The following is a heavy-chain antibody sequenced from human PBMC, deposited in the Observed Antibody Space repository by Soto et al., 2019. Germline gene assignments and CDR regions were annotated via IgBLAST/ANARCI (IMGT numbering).Heavy chain of an antibody. CDR3: ARDPGIVGAAFDY. V-gene: IGHV3-21*01. J-gene: IGHJ4*02. Sequence: EVQLVESGGGLVQPGGSLRLSCAASGFTFSSYSMNWVRQAPGKGLEWVSSISSSSSYIYYADSVKGRFTISRDNAKNSLYLQMNSLRAEDTAVYYCARDPGIVGAAFDYWGQGTLVTVSS. CDR1: GFTFSSYS. CDR2: ISSSSSYI. D-gene: IGHD1-26*01.